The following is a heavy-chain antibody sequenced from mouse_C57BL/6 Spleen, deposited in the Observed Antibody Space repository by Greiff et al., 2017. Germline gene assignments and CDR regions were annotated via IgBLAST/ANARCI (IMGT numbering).Heavy chain of an antibody. Sequence: QVQLQQPGAELVRPGSSVKLSCKASGYTFTSYWMDWVKQRPGQGLEWIGNIYPSDSETHYNQKFKDKATLTVDKSSSTAYMRLSSLTSEDSAGDYCARYGGDDWGQGTTLTGSS. CDR1: GYTFTSYW. CDR3: ARYGGDD. V-gene: IGHV1-61*01. CDR2: IYPSDSET. D-gene: IGHD1-1*01. J-gene: IGHJ2*01.